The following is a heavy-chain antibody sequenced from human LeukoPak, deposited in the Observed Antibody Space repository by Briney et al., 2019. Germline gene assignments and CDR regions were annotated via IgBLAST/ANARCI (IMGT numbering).Heavy chain of an antibody. CDR3: ARVSAFGTDYYYYGMDV. J-gene: IGHJ6*02. D-gene: IGHD3-16*01. V-gene: IGHV3-66*01. CDR1: GFTVSSNY. Sequence: GGSLRLSCAASGFTVSSNYMSWVRQAPGKGLEWVSAIYSGGSTYYADSVKGRFTISRDNSKNTLYLQMNSLRAEDTAVYYCARVSAFGTDYYYYGMDVWGQGTTVTVSS. CDR2: IYSGGST.